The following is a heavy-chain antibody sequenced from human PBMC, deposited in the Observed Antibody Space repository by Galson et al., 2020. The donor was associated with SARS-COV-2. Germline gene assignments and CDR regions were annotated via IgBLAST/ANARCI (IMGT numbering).Heavy chain of an antibody. Sequence: SETLSLTCTVSGYSVSTTNYWGWVRQPPGRGLEWIGSVYPSGTTYYNPSLKSRVTISVDATKNQFSLHLTSVTAADSGVYYCARRFSSDWYGRHHFDFWGQGTLVTVSS. CDR1: GYSVSTTNY. V-gene: IGHV4-38-2*02. CDR2: VYPSGTT. J-gene: IGHJ4*02. D-gene: IGHD6-13*01. CDR3: ARRFSSDWYGRHHFDF.